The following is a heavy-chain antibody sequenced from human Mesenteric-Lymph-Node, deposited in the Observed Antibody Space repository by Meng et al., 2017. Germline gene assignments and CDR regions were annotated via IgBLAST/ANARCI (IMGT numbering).Heavy chain of an antibody. CDR2: INSDGSSI. Sequence: GESLKISCAASGFSFSNYWMYWVRQAPGKGLVWVSRINSDGSSIKYADSVKGRFTISRDNAKNTLYVQMNSLRAEDTAVYYCARNNYVWGSYLDYWGQGTLVTVSS. V-gene: IGHV3-74*01. CDR3: ARNNYVWGSYLDY. J-gene: IGHJ4*02. CDR1: GFSFSNYW. D-gene: IGHD3-16*02.